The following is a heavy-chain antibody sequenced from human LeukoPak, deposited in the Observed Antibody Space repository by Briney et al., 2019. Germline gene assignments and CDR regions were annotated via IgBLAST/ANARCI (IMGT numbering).Heavy chain of an antibody. CDR3: ARFDSAYCSSTSCHDAFDI. D-gene: IGHD2-2*01. CDR1: GYTFTSYY. J-gene: IGHJ3*02. V-gene: IGHV1-18*04. CDR2: ISTYNGNT. Sequence: GASVKVSCKVSGYTFTSYYIHWVRQAPGQGLEWMGWISTYNGNTNYAQKLQGRVTMTTDTSTSTAYMELRSLRSDDTAVYYCARFDSAYCSSTSCHDAFDIWGQGTMVTVSS.